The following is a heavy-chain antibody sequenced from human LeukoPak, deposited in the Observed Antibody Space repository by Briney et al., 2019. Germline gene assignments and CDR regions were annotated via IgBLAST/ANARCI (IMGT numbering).Heavy chain of an antibody. Sequence: GSLRLSCAASGFTFSSYTMNWVRQAPGKGLEWVSSISSSSSYIYYADSVKGRFTISRDNAKNSLYLQMNSLRAEDTALYYCAKSPYGDYFDYWGQGTLVTVSS. J-gene: IGHJ4*02. D-gene: IGHD4-17*01. CDR1: GFTFSSYT. CDR2: ISSSSSYI. V-gene: IGHV3-21*04. CDR3: AKSPYGDYFDY.